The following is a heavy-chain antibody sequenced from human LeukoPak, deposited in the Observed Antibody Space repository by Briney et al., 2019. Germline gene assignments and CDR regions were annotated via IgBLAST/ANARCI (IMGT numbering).Heavy chain of an antibody. Sequence: PGGSLRLSCAASGFTFSSYAMHWVRQAPGKGLEWVAVISYDGSNKYYADSVKGRFAISRDNSKNTLYLQMNSLRAEDAAVYYCARGGVRGYYHSSGYDYWGQGTLVTVSS. CDR3: ARGGVRGYYHSSGYDY. CDR1: GFTFSSYA. CDR2: ISYDGSNK. D-gene: IGHD3-22*01. V-gene: IGHV3-30*09. J-gene: IGHJ4*02.